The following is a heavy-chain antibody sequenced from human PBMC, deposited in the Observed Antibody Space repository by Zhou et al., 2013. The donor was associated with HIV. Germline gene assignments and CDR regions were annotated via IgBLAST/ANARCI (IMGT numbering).Heavy chain of an antibody. D-gene: IGHD3-10*01. CDR2: IVVGNGNI. Sequence: QMQLVQSGPEVKKPGTSLKVSCKASGLTLISSVIQWVRQAREQRPEWIGWIVVGNGNINYAQKFRERVTITRDMSANIVYLELSSLRSEDTAVYYCAARYPGSGSYNYYYYAMDVWGQGTPVTVSS. V-gene: IGHV1-58*02. CDR3: AARYPGSGSYNYYYYAMDV. CDR1: GLTLISSV. J-gene: IGHJ6*02.